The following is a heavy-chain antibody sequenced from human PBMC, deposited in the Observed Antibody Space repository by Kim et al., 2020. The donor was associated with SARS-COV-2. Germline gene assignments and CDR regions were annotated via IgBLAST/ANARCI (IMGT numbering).Heavy chain of an antibody. J-gene: IGHJ4*02. Sequence: ASVKVSCKASGYTFTDYYMHWVRQAPGQGLEWMGRINPHSGGTNYAQKFQGRVTMTRDTSITTAYMDPSRLRSDDTAVYYCAMSFIYGPGSFSLGDCWGQGTLLTVSS. CDR2: INPHSGGT. V-gene: IGHV1-2*06. CDR3: AMSFIYGPGSFSLGDC. D-gene: IGHD3-10*01. CDR1: GYTFTDYY.